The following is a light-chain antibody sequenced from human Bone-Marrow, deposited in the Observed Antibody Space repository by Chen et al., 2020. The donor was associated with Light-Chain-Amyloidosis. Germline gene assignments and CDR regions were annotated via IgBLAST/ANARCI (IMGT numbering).Light chain of an antibody. V-gene: IGLV2-14*01. Sequence: QSALTQPASVSGSPGQSIPISCTGTSGDVGTYNYVSWYQQHPGKAPKVMIYAVSNRPSGVSTRFSGSKSGNTASLTISGLQAEDEADYYCSSFTSSSSYVFGPGTKVTVL. CDR3: SSFTSSSSYV. J-gene: IGLJ1*01. CDR2: AVS. CDR1: SGDVGTYNY.